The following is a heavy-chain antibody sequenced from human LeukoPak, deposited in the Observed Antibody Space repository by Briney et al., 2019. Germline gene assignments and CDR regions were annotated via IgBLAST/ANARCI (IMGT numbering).Heavy chain of an antibody. CDR2: ISSSSSYI. D-gene: IGHD3-10*01. J-gene: IGHJ5*02. CDR1: GFTFSSYS. V-gene: IGHV3-21*01. Sequence: GGSLRHSCAASGFTFSSYSMNWVRQAPGKGLEWVSSISSSSSYIYYADSVKGRFTISRDNAKDSLYLQMNSLRAEDTAVYYCARSGHYGAGSYYSLNGFDPWGQGTLVTVSS. CDR3: ARSGHYGAGSYYSLNGFDP.